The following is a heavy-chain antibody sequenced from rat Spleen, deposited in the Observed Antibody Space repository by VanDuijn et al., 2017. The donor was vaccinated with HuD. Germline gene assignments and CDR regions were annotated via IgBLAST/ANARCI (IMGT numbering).Heavy chain of an antibody. CDR2: ISSDGSST. D-gene: IGHD1-10*01. V-gene: IGHV5-17*01. CDR1: GFTFSDYG. Sequence: EVQLVESGGGLVQPGRSLKLSCAASGFTFSDYGMAWVRQAPKKGLEWVATISSDGSSTYYRDSMKGRFTVSRDNAKSTLYLQMNSLRSEDTATYYCARHPLYNNAFDYWGQGVMVTVSS. CDR3: ARHPLYNNAFDY. J-gene: IGHJ2*01.